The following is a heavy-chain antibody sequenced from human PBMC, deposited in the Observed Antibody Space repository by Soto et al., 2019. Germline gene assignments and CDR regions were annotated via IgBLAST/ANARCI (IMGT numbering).Heavy chain of an antibody. D-gene: IGHD6-13*01. J-gene: IGHJ6*02. CDR3: AGSGIAARLPHYYYYGMDV. CDR1: GGSISSSSYY. V-gene: IGHV4-39*01. CDR2: IYYSGST. Sequence: QLQLQESGPGLAKPSETLSLTCTVSGGSISSSSYYWGWIRQPPGKGLEWIGSIYYSGSTYYNPSLKSRVTISVDTSKNQFSLKLSSVTAADTAVYYCAGSGIAARLPHYYYYGMDVWGQGTTVTVSS.